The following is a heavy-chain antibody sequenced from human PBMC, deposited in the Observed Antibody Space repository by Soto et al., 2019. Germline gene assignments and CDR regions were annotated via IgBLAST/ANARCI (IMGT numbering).Heavy chain of an antibody. Sequence: GASVKVSCKASGYTFMRYTMQWVRQAPGQGLEWMGWINPGNGNTHYSQKFQGRVTITRDTPATTTYMELTSLRSEDTATYYCARDYGSLQLSVDLWGPRTLVPVSS. CDR1: GYTFMRYT. J-gene: IGHJ4*01. D-gene: IGHD3-10*01. CDR2: INPGNGNT. CDR3: ARDYGSLQLSVDL. V-gene: IGHV1-3*01.